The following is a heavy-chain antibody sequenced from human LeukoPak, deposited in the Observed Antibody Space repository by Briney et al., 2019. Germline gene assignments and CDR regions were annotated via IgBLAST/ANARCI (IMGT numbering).Heavy chain of an antibody. CDR1: GGSISSSIYY. D-gene: IGHD5-18*01. J-gene: IGHJ4*02. V-gene: IGHV4-39*01. CDR2: IYYSGST. Sequence: TSETLSLTCTVSGGSISSSIYYWGWIRQPPGKGLEWIGSIYYSGSTYYNPSLKSRVTISVDTSKNQFSLKLSSVTAADTAVYYCARGLGPYSYGPHYFDYWGQGTLVTVSS. CDR3: ARGLGPYSYGPHYFDY.